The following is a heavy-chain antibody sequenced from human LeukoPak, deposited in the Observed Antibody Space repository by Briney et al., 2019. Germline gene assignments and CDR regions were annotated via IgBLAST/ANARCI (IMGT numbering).Heavy chain of an antibody. V-gene: IGHV3-21*01. CDR1: GFTFSSYS. D-gene: IGHD4-17*01. J-gene: IGHJ5*02. Sequence: GGSLRLSCAASGFTFSSYSMSWVRQAPGKGLEWVSSISSSSSYIYYADSVKGRFTISRDNAKNSLYLQMNSLRAEDTAVYYCARGSILNDDYGDYPNWFDPWGQGTLVTVSS. CDR2: ISSSSSYI. CDR3: ARGSILNDDYGDYPNWFDP.